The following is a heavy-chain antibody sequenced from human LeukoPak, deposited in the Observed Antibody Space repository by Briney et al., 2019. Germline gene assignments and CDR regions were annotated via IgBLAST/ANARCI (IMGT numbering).Heavy chain of an antibody. CDR1: GFTFSSYG. J-gene: IGHJ4*02. CDR2: ISYDGSNK. D-gene: IGHD1-14*01. V-gene: IGHV3-30*03. Sequence: GGSLRLSCAASGFTFSSYGMHWVRQAPGKGLEWVAVISYDGSNKYYADSVKGRFTTSRDNAKNSLYLQMNSLRPEDTAVYYCARLFYHSAEYCGQGTLVTVSS. CDR3: ARLFYHSAEY.